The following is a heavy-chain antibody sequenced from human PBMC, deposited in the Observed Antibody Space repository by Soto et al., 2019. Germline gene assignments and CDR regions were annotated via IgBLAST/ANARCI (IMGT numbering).Heavy chain of an antibody. CDR3: ASSLTYYDFWSGTIFDY. J-gene: IGHJ4*02. Sequence: QVQLVQSGAEVKKPGSSVKVSCKASGGTVSSYAISWVRQAPGQGLEWMGGIIPIFGTANYAQKFQGRVTITADESTSTAYMELSSLRSEDTAVYYCASSLTYYDFWSGTIFDYWGQGTLVTVSS. CDR2: IIPIFGTA. D-gene: IGHD3-3*01. CDR1: GGTVSSYA. V-gene: IGHV1-69*01.